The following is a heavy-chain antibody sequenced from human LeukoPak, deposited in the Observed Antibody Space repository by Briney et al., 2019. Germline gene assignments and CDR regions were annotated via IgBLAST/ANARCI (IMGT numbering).Heavy chain of an antibody. J-gene: IGHJ6*02. CDR1: GYTFTSYA. CDR3: ARAVYYYGMDV. CDR2: INPNSGGT. Sequence: ASVNVSCKASGYTFTSYAMNWVRQAPGQGLEWMGWINPNSGGTNYAQKFQGWVTMTRDTSISTAYMELSRLRSDDTAVYYCARAVYYYGMDVWGQGTTVTVSS. V-gene: IGHV1-2*04.